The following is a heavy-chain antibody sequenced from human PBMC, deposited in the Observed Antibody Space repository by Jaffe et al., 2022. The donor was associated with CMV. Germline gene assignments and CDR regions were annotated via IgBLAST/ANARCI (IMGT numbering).Heavy chain of an antibody. D-gene: IGHD3-16*01. CDR1: GIIFSNCA. V-gene: IGHV3-23*01. Sequence: EVQLSESGGGLVQRGGSLRLSCAASGIIFSNCAMNWVRQAPGKGLEWVSAISGNSATTYYADSVKGRFSISRDDSKNTLYLQMNSLRVDDTAVYYCAKGPFEYNYDSSRYTFYGLDVWGLGTTVTVSS. CDR2: ISGNSATT. CDR3: AKGPFEYNYDSSRYTFYGLDV. J-gene: IGHJ6*02.